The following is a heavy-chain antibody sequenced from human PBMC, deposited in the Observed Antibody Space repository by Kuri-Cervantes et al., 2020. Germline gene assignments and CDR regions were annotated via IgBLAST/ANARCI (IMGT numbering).Heavy chain of an antibody. J-gene: IGHJ3*02. CDR3: ARDSDIVVVPAANHDAFDI. CDR1: GFTFSSYG. D-gene: IGHD2-2*01. Sequence: GESLKISCAASGFTFSSYGMHWVRQAPGKGLEWVAVIWYDGSNKYYADSVKGRFTISRDNSKNMLYLQMNSLRAEDTAVYYCARDSDIVVVPAANHDAFDIWGQGTMVTVSS. V-gene: IGHV3-33*01. CDR2: IWYDGSNK.